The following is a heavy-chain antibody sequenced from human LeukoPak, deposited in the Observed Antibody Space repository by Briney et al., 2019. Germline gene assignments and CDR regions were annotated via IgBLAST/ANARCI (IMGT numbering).Heavy chain of an antibody. CDR2: IYYSGST. CDR3: ASHSSGHGSGSYSEYFQH. CDR1: GGSISSYY. Sequence: NPSETLSLTCTVSGGSISSYYWSWTRQPPGKGLEWIGYIYYSGSTNYNPSLKSRVTISVDTSKNQFSLKLSSVTAADTAVYYCASHSSGHGSGSYSEYFQHWGQGTLVTVSS. J-gene: IGHJ1*01. D-gene: IGHD3-10*01. V-gene: IGHV4-59*01.